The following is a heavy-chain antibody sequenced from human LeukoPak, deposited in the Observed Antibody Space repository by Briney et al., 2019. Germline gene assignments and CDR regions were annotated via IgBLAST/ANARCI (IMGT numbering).Heavy chain of an antibody. D-gene: IGHD3-22*01. CDR1: GFTVSSNY. J-gene: IGHJ4*02. CDR3: ARDRSGYYDH. Sequence: GGSLRLSCAASGFTVSSNYMSWVRQAPGKGLEWVSVIYSGGSTYSADSVKGRFTISRDNSKNTLYLQMNSLRAEDTAVHYCARDRSGYYDHWGQGTLVTVSS. V-gene: IGHV3-53*01. CDR2: IYSGGST.